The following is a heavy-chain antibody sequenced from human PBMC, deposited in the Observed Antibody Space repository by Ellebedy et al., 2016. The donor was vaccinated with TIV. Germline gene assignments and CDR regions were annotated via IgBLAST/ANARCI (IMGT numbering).Heavy chain of an antibody. CDR2: ISSSGTTR. CDR1: GFAFTSYS. CDR3: ARDYDSSPLDF. V-gene: IGHV3-48*01. J-gene: IGHJ4*02. Sequence: PGGSLRLSCAASGFAFTSYSMNWVRQAPGKGLEWVSYISSSGTTRYYVDSVKGRFTISRDNAENSLYLQMNSLRAEDTAVYYCARDYDSSPLDFWGQGTLVTVSS. D-gene: IGHD3-22*01.